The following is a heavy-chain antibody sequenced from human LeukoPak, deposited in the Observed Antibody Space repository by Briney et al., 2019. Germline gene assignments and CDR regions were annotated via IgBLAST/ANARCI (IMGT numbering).Heavy chain of an antibody. J-gene: IGHJ5*02. V-gene: IGHV1-18*01. CDR2: ISAYNGNT. Sequence: ASVKVSCKASGYTFTSYGISWVRQAPGQGLEWMGWISAYNGNTNYAQKLQGRVTMTTDTSTSTAYMELRSLRSDDTAVYYRAGISRVDYGGYDWFDPWGQGTLVTVSS. D-gene: IGHD4-17*01. CDR3: AGISRVDYGGYDWFDP. CDR1: GYTFTSYG.